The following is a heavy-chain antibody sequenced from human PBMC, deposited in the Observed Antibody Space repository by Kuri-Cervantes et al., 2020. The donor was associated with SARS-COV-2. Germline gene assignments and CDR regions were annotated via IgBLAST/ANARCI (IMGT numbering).Heavy chain of an antibody. CDR2: ISSDGSST. CDR3: ARYSSGWYEAWFDP. D-gene: IGHD6-19*01. CDR1: GFSFSSYG. Sequence: GGSLRLSCAASGFSFSSYGMSWVRQAPGKGLVWVARISSDGSSTTYADSVKGRFTISRDNAKNTVYVQMNSLRAEDTAVYYCARYSSGWYEAWFDPWGQGNLVNVSS. J-gene: IGHJ5*02. V-gene: IGHV3-74*03.